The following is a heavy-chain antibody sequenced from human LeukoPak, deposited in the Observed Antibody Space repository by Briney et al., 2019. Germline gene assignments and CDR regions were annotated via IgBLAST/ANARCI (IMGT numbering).Heavy chain of an antibody. V-gene: IGHV4-59*01. CDR1: GGSLTSYY. CDR3: ARRYCSGASCYSASDY. D-gene: IGHD2-15*01. CDR2: IYYSGST. Sequence: TSETLSLTCTVSGGSLTSYYWSWIRQPPGKGLEWIGYIYYSGSTNYNPSLKSRVTILVDTSKNQFSLKLSSVTAADTAVYYCARRYCSGASCYSASDYWGQGTLVTVSS. J-gene: IGHJ4*02.